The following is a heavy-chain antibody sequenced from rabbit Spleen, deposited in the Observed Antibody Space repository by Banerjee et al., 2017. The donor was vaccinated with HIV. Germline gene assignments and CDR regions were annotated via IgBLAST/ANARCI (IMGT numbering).Heavy chain of an antibody. CDR3: SRDAYIDVSYWDL. CDR1: GFSFNNNYY. Sequence: QEHLKESGGGLVQPGGSLTLTCTASGFSFNNNYYMCWVRQAPGKGLEWIACIYGGDGISTAYASWAKGRFTVSKTSSTTVTLQMTSLTAADTATYFCSRDAYIDVSYWDLWGPGTLVTVS. D-gene: IGHD8-1*01. J-gene: IGHJ4*01. CDR2: IYGGDGIST. V-gene: IGHV1S45*01.